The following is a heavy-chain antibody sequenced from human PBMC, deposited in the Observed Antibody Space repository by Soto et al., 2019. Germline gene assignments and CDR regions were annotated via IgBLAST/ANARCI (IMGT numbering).Heavy chain of an antibody. CDR2: IYYSGST. J-gene: IGHJ4*02. V-gene: IGHV4-31*03. CDR3: ASYTIFGVVHFDY. Sequence: SETLSLTCTVSGGSIISGGYYFSCIRQHPGKGLELIGYIYYSGSTYYNPSLKSRVTISVDTPKNQFSLKLSSVTAADTAVYYCASYTIFGVVHFDYWGQGTLVTVSS. D-gene: IGHD3-3*01. CDR1: GGSIISGGYY.